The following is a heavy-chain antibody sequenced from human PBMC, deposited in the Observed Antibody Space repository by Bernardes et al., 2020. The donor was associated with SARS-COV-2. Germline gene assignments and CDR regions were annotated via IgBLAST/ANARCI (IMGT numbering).Heavy chain of an antibody. V-gene: IGHV1-8*01. Sequence: ASVKVSCKASGYTFTSYDINWVRQATGQGLEWMGWMNPNSGNTGYAQKFQGRVTMTRNTSISTAYMELSSLRSEDTAVYYCATAMEESYYYYGMDVWGQGATVTVSS. CDR3: ATAMEESYYYYGMDV. D-gene: IGHD3-10*01. J-gene: IGHJ6*02. CDR2: MNPNSGNT. CDR1: GYTFTSYD.